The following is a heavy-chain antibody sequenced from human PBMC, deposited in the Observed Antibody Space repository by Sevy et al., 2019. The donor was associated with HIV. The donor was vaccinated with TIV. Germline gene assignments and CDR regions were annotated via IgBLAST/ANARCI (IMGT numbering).Heavy chain of an antibody. D-gene: IGHD3-10*01. Sequence: GGSLRLSCAASGFTFRSYGMHWVRQAPGKGLEWVAFIRYDESTKYYADSVKGRFTISRDNSKNTLYLQMNSLRAEDTAIYYCAKGLGMVQGALLSEDIWGQGTMVTVSS. CDR3: AKGLGMVQGALLSEDI. CDR2: IRYDESTK. V-gene: IGHV3-30*02. J-gene: IGHJ3*02. CDR1: GFTFRSYG.